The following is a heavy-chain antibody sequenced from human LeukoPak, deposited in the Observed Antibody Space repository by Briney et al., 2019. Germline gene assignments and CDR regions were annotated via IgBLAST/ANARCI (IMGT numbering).Heavy chain of an antibody. CDR1: GGSISTYY. V-gene: IGHV4-59*08. D-gene: IGHD4-17*01. J-gene: IGHJ5*02. CDR2: IYYSGST. Sequence: SETLSLTCTVSGGSISTYYWSWIRQPPGKGLEWIGYIYYSGSTNYNPSLKSRVTISVDTSKNQFSLKLSSVTAADTAVYYCARLGDYGDYLSPSNWFDPWGQGTLVTVSS. CDR3: ARLGDYGDYLSPSNWFDP.